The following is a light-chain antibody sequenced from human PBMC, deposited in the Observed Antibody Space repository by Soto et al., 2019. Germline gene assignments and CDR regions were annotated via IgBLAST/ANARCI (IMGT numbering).Light chain of an antibody. J-gene: IGKJ3*01. V-gene: IGKV1-39*01. CDR1: QSISTY. CDR3: QQSYSTPT. CDR2: DAS. Sequence: DIQMTQSPSSLPASVGDRVTITCRASQSISTYVNWYQQKAGKAPKLLIYDASSLYSGVPSRFSRSGSGTDFTLTISTLQPEDFATYYCQQSYSTPTFGPGTKMDI.